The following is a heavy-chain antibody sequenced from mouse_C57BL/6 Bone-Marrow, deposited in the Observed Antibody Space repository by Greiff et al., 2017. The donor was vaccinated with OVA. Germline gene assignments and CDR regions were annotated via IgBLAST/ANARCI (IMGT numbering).Heavy chain of an antibody. Sequence: QVQLQQPGAELVKPGASVKLSCKASGYTFTSYWMHWVKQRPGRGLEWIGRIHPNSGSTNYNEKFKSKATLTVDKSSSTAYMQLSSLTSEDSAVYYCARDGYSFAYWGQGTLVTVSA. CDR2: IHPNSGST. CDR3: ARDGYSFAY. D-gene: IGHD2-3*01. V-gene: IGHV1-62-3*01. J-gene: IGHJ3*01. CDR1: GYTFTSYW.